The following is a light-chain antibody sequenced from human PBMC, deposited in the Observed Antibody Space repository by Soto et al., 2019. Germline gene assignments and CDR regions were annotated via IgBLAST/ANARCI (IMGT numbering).Light chain of an antibody. CDR2: DAS. CDR1: QYISNY. J-gene: IGKJ4*01. CDR3: QQYDNLPLT. V-gene: IGKV1-33*01. Sequence: DIQMTQSPSSLSASVGDRVTITCQASQYISNYLNWYQQKPGKAPKLLIYDASNLETGVPSRFSGSRSGTDFTFTISSLQPEDIATYSCQQYDNLPLTFGGGTKVEIK.